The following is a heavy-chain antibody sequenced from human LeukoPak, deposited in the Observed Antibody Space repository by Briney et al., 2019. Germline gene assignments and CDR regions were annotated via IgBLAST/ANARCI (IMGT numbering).Heavy chain of an antibody. J-gene: IGHJ5*02. D-gene: IGHD6-19*01. CDR3: ARGYSSGWYVGLARWFDP. CDR2: IYYSGST. V-gene: IGHV4-31*03. CDR1: GGSISSGGYY. Sequence: SETLSLTCTVSGGSISSGGYYWSWIRQHPGKGLEWIGYIYYSGSTYYNPSLKSRVTISVDTSKNQFSLKLSSVTAADTAVYYCARGYSSGWYVGLARWFDPWGQGTRVTVSS.